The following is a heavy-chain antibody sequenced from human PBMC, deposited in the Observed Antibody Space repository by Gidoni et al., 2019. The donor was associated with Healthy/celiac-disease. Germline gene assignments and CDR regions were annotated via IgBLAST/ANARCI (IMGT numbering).Heavy chain of an antibody. Sequence: QVQLVQSGAEVKKPGASVKVSCKASGYTFTSYAMHWVRQAPGQRLEWMGWINAGNGNTKYSQKFQGRVTITRDTSASTAYMELSSLRSEDTAVYYCARDGGFQPDYYYYMDVWGKGTTVTVSS. CDR1: GYTFTSYA. CDR3: ARDGGFQPDYYYYMDV. D-gene: IGHD3-16*01. J-gene: IGHJ6*03. V-gene: IGHV1-3*01. CDR2: INAGNGNT.